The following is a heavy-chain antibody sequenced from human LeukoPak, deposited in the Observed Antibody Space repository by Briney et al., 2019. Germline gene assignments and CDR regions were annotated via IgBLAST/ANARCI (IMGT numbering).Heavy chain of an antibody. CDR2: IRGRGGRT. J-gene: IGHJ4*02. V-gene: IGHV3-23*01. Sequence: PGGSLRLSCAASGFSFSRYAMRGVGQAPGKGGEWVSAIRGRGGRTYYAVSVKGRFTISRDNSKNTLYLQMNSLRAEDTAVYYCAPWPLFDYWGQGTLVTVSS. CDR1: GFSFSRYA. CDR3: APWPLFDY.